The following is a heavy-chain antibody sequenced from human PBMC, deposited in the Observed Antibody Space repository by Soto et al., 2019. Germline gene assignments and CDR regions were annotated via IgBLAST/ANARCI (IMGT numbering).Heavy chain of an antibody. J-gene: IGHJ5*02. CDR1: GGSISSSSYY. V-gene: IGHV4-39*01. CDR2: IYYSGST. CDR3: ARSPTERFLEWLFWFDP. D-gene: IGHD3-3*01. Sequence: SETLSLTCTVSGGSISSSSYYWGWIRQPPGKGLEWIGSIYYSGSTYYNPSLKSRVTISVDTSKNQFSLKLSSVTAADTAVYYCARSPTERFLEWLFWFDPWGQGTLVTVSS.